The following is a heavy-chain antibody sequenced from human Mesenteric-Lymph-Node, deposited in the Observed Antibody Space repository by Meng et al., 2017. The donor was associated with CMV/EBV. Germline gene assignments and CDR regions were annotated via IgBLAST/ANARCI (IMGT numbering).Heavy chain of an antibody. D-gene: IGHD4-11*01. J-gene: IGHJ4*02. CDR2: ISNSGDTT. Sequence: GGSLRLSCAASGFTFSNYAMSWVRQAPGKGLEWVAGISNSGDTTYYADSVKGRFTISRDNSKNTLYLQMNSLRAEDTAVHYCVKDLTTATTYFDYWGQGTLVTVSS. CDR3: VKDLTTATTYFDY. V-gene: IGHV3-23*01. CDR1: GFTFSNYA.